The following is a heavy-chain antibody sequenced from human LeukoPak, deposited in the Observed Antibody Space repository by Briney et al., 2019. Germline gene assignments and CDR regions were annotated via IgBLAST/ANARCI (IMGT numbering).Heavy chain of an antibody. CDR1: GYTFTGYY. D-gene: IGHD3-10*01. V-gene: IGHV1-2*02. CDR2: INADSGGT. CDR3: ARLSLSSGDGSGTYYNDYSYYNMDV. Sequence: ASVKVSCKASGYTFTGYYMHWVRQAPGQGLEWIGWINADSGGTNFAQKFQGRVSMTRDTSISTAYMELSSLRSDDTALYYCARLSLSSGDGSGTYYNDYSYYNMDVWGQGTTVTVS. J-gene: IGHJ6*02.